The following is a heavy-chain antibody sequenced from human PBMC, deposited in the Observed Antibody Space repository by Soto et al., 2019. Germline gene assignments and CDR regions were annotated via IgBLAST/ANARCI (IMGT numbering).Heavy chain of an antibody. CDR2: INHSGST. CDR3: ARARGGYFDY. Sequence: SETLSLTCAVYGGSFSGYYWSWIRQPPGKGLEWIGEINHSGSTNYNPSLKSRVTISVDTSKNQFSLKLSSVTAADTAVYYCARARGGYFDYWGQGTLVTVSS. CDR1: GGSFSGYY. V-gene: IGHV4-34*01. J-gene: IGHJ4*02.